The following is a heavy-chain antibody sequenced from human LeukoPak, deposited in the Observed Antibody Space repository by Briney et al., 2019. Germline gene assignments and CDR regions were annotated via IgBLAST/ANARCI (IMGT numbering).Heavy chain of an antibody. V-gene: IGHV3-21*01. Sequence: KPGGSLRLSCAASGFTFRSYSMNWVRQAPGKGLEWVSAIDPSSTYIHYADSVKGRFTISRDNAENSLYLQMNSLRVEDTAVYYCARAPTVLVGYCSSSSCQADYWGQGTLVTVSS. J-gene: IGHJ4*02. CDR3: ARAPTVLVGYCSSSSCQADY. D-gene: IGHD2-2*01. CDR2: IDPSSTYI. CDR1: GFTFRSYS.